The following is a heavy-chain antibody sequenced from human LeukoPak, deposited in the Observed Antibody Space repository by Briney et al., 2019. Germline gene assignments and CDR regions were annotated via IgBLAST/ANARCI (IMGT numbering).Heavy chain of an antibody. CDR3: AKGKNTGSYSSHVDY. J-gene: IGHJ4*02. Sequence: QSGGSLRLSCAASGFTFDDYTMHWVRQAPGKGLEWVSLITWDGGSTYYADSVKGRFTISRDNSKNSLYLQMNSLRTEDTALYYCAKGKNTGSYSSHVDYWGQGTLVTVSS. CDR1: GFTFDDYT. CDR2: ITWDGGST. V-gene: IGHV3-43*01. D-gene: IGHD3-10*01.